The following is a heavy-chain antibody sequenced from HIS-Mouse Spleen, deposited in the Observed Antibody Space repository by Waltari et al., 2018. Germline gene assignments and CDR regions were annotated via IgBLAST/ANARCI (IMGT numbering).Heavy chain of an antibody. V-gene: IGHV3-53*02. J-gene: IGHJ3*02. D-gene: IGHD3-16*01. CDR3: ARAGGGSAFDI. CDR1: GFTVSSNY. Sequence: EVQLVETGGGLIQPGGSLRLSCAASGFTVSSNYMSWVREAPGKGVGWGSVIYSCGSTYYADSVKGRFTISRDKSKNTLYLQMNSLRAEDTAVYYCARAGGGSAFDIWGQGTMVTVSS. CDR2: IYSCGST.